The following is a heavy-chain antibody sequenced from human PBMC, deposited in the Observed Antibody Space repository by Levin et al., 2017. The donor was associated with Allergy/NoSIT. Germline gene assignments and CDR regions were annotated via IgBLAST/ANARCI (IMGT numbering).Heavy chain of an antibody. CDR2: ISPTGSAI. Sequence: ASVKVSCAASGLTFDSHGMNWVRQAPGKGLEWVSAISPTGSAIFYVDSVKGRFTISRDNAKNSLYLQMNSLRVEDTAVYYCARFNSGTYGFDYWGQGTLVTVSS. V-gene: IGHV3-21*01. CDR1: GLTFDSHG. D-gene: IGHD1-26*01. CDR3: ARFNSGTYGFDY. J-gene: IGHJ4*02.